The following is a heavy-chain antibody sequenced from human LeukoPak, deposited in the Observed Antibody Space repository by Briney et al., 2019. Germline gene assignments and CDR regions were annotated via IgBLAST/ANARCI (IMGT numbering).Heavy chain of an antibody. V-gene: IGHV3-21*01. J-gene: IGHJ6*03. CDR2: ISSSSSYI. D-gene: IGHD3-3*01. CDR3: ARELSQKTYYDFWSGYPTYYMDV. Sequence: SGGSLRLSCAASGFTFSSYSMNWVRQAPGKGLEWVSSISSSSSYIYYADSVKGRFTISRDNAKNSLYLQMNSLRAEDTAVYYCARELSQKTYYDFWSGYPTYYMDVWGKGTTVTVSS. CDR1: GFTFSSYS.